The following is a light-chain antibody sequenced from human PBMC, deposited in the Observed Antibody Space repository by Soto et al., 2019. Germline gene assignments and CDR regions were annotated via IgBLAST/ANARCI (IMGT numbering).Light chain of an antibody. V-gene: IGKV1-27*01. J-gene: IGKJ1*01. CDR2: VAS. CDR1: QGISKY. CDR3: QKYHSAPWT. Sequence: DVQMTQSPSSLSASVGDRVTITCRASQGISKYLAWYQQKPGKVPRLLIYVASTLQSGVPSRFSGSGSGTDFILTISSLQPEDVATYYCQKYHSAPWTFGQGTKVEIK.